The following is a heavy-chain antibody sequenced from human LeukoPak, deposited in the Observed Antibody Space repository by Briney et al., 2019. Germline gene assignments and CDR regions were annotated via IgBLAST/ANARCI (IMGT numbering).Heavy chain of an antibody. J-gene: IGHJ4*02. CDR2: ISGSGGST. Sequence: GGSLRLSCAASGFTFSSCAMSWVRQAPGKGLEWVSAISGSGGSTYYADSVKGRFTISRDNSKNTLYLQMNSLRAEDTAVYYCAKGSSGYCSGGSCYAFDYWGQGTLVTVSS. V-gene: IGHV3-23*01. D-gene: IGHD2-15*01. CDR1: GFTFSSCA. CDR3: AKGSSGYCSGGSCYAFDY.